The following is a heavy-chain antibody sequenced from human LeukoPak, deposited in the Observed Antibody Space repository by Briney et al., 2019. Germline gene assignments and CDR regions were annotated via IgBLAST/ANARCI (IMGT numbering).Heavy chain of an antibody. V-gene: IGHV3-7*01. CDR3: AKYLSRALDH. Sequence: GGSLRLSCAASGFTFNTHYMAWVRQAPGKGPEWVAHIRHDGSDSGYVESVEGRFTISRDNSKNLVYLQMTNLRVKDTAVYYCAKYLSRALDHWGQGTLVTVSS. CDR1: GFTFNTHY. CDR2: IRHDGSDS. J-gene: IGHJ4*02. D-gene: IGHD2/OR15-2a*01.